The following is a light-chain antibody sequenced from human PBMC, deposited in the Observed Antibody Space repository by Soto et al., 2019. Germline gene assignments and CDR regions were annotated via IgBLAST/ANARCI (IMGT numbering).Light chain of an antibody. V-gene: IGKV3D-15*01. Sequence: EIVMTQSPATLSVSPGERATLSCSASQSVNINYLAWYQQKPGQAPRLLIYGISKRATDIPDRFSGSGSGTEFTLTISSLQPEDFATYYCQQHGQWPITFGQGTRLEIK. J-gene: IGKJ5*01. CDR3: QQHGQWPIT. CDR1: QSVNIN. CDR2: GIS.